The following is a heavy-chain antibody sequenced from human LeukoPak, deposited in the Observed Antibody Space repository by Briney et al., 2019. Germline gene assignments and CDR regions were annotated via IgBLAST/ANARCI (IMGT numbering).Heavy chain of an antibody. CDR1: GGSFSGYY. V-gene: IGHV4-34*01. CDR3: ARQTGSGLFIQP. J-gene: IGHJ4*02. D-gene: IGHD3/OR15-3a*01. Sequence: NASETLSLTCAVYGGSFSGYYWSWIRQPPGKGLEWIGEINHSGSTNYNPSLKSRVTISVDTSKNQFSLRLTSVTAADTAVYYCARQTGSGLFIQPGGQGTLVTVSS. CDR2: INHSGST.